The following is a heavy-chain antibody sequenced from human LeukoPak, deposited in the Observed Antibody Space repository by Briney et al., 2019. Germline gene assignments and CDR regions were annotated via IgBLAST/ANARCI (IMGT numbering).Heavy chain of an antibody. V-gene: IGHV1-2*02. J-gene: IGHJ6*02. CDR2: INPNSGGT. Sequence: ASVKAPCKASGYTFTGYYMHWVRQAPGQGLEWMGWINPNSGGTNYAQKFQGRVTMTRDTSISTAYMELSRLRSDDTAVYYCASGFIAAAGFYYYGMDVWGQGTTVTVSS. CDR3: ASGFIAAAGFYYYGMDV. CDR1: GYTFTGYY. D-gene: IGHD6-13*01.